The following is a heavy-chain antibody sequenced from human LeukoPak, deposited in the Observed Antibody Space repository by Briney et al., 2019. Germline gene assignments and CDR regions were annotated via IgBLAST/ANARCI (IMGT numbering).Heavy chain of an antibody. CDR1: GSSISSGGYY. CDR2: IYHSGST. V-gene: IGHV4-30-2*01. Sequence: PSETLSLTCTVSGSSISSGGYYWSWIRQPPGKGLEWIGYIYHSGSTYYNPSLKSRVTISVDTSKNQFSLKLSSVTAADMAVYYCARDRDFGGWYPDWWGQGTLVTVSS. D-gene: IGHD6-19*01. J-gene: IGHJ4*02. CDR3: ARDRDFGGWYPDW.